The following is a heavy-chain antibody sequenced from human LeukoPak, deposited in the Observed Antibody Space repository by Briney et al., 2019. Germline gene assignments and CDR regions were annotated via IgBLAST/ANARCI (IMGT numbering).Heavy chain of an antibody. CDR2: ISYDGSNK. CDR1: GFTFSSYG. D-gene: IGHD6-19*01. V-gene: IGHV3-30*03. CDR3: AGGSSGWYYFDY. Sequence: GGSLRLSCAASGFTFSSYGMPWVRQAPGKGLERVAVISYDGSNKYYADSVKGRFTISRDNSKNTLYLQMNSLRAEDTAVYYCAGGSSGWYYFDYWGQGTLVTVSS. J-gene: IGHJ4*02.